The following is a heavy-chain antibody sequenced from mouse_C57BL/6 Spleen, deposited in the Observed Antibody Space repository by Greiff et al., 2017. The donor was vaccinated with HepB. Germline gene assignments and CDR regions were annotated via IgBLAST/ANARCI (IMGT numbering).Heavy chain of an antibody. V-gene: IGHV10-1*01. CDR3: AAQGFAY. CDR1: GFSFNTYA. J-gene: IGHJ3*01. Sequence: GGGLVQPKGSLKLSCAASGFSFNTYAMNWVRQAPGKGLEWVARIRSKSNNYATYYADSVKDRFTISRDDSESMLYLQMNNLKTEDTAMYYCAAQGFAYWGQGTLVTVSA. CDR2: IRSKSNNYAT. D-gene: IGHD3-2*02.